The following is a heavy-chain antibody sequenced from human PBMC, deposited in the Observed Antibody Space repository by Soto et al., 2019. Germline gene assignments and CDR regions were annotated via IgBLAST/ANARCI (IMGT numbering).Heavy chain of an antibody. D-gene: IGHD5-12*01. V-gene: IGHV1-3*01. CDR3: ARDGPSVYSGYTD. CDR1: GYTFTSYA. Sequence: ASVKVSCKASGYTFTSYAMHWVRQAPGQRLEWMGWINAGNGNTKYSQKFQGRVTITRDTSASTAYMELSSLRSEDTAVYYCARDGPSVYSGYTDWGQGTLVTVSS. J-gene: IGHJ4*02. CDR2: INAGNGNT.